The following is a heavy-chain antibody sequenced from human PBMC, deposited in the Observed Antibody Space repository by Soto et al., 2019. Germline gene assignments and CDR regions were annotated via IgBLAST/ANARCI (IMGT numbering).Heavy chain of an antibody. Sequence: PSETLSLTCTVSGGSISSYYLSWIRQPPGKGLEWIGYIYYSGSTNYNPSLKSRVTISVDTSKNQFSLKLSSVTAADTAVYYCARVSSGWLYFDYWGQGTLVTVSS. J-gene: IGHJ4*02. D-gene: IGHD6-19*01. CDR3: ARVSSGWLYFDY. CDR2: IYYSGST. V-gene: IGHV4-59*01. CDR1: GGSISSYY.